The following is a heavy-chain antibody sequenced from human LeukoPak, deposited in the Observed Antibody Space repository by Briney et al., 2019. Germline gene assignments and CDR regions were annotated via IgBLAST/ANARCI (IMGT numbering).Heavy chain of an antibody. V-gene: IGHV3-7*03. CDR2: IKQDGSEK. CDR1: GFTFSSYW. CDR3: ARDVRYCSSTSCWWDY. D-gene: IGHD2-2*01. J-gene: IGHJ4*02. Sequence: PWGSLSLYCAASGFTFSSYWMSWVRQAPGKGLEWVANIKQDGSEKYYVDSVKGRFTISRDNAKNSLYLQMNSLRAEDTALYYCARDVRYCSSTSCWWDYWGQGTLVTVSS.